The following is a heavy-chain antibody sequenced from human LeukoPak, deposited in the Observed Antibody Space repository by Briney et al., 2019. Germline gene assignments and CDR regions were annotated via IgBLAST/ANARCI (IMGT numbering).Heavy chain of an antibody. Sequence: GSLSLSCAAPGFPFSSYWMSWVRQATGKGLEWVANIKQDGSEKYYVDSVKGRFTISRDNDKNSLYLQMNSLRAEDTAVYYCARDPNWNREKDMDVWGKGTTVTVSS. J-gene: IGHJ6*03. D-gene: IGHD1-1*01. V-gene: IGHV3-7*01. CDR3: ARDPNWNREKDMDV. CDR1: GFPFSSYW. CDR2: IKQDGSEK.